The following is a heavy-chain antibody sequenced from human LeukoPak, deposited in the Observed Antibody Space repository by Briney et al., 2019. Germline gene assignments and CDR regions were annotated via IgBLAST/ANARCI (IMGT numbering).Heavy chain of an antibody. CDR1: GDSISSYY. V-gene: IGHV4-59*01. J-gene: IGHJ4*02. D-gene: IGHD3-10*01. CDR3: ARVLNPWFGEFAFDY. Sequence: SETLSLTCTVSGDSISSYYWSWIRQPPGKGLEWIGYIYYSGSTNYNPSLKSRLTISLDTSKNQFSLKLSSVTAADTAVYYCARVLNPWFGEFAFDYWGQGALVIVSS. CDR2: IYYSGST.